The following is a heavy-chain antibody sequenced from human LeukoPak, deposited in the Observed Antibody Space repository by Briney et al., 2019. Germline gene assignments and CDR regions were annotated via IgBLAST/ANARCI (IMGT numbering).Heavy chain of an antibody. V-gene: IGHV4-34*01. CDR2: INHSGST. D-gene: IGHD2-15*01. J-gene: IGHJ6*03. CDR1: GGSFSGYY. Sequence: SETLSLTCAVYGGSFSGYYWSWIRQPPGKGLEWIGEINHSGSTNYNPSPKSRVTISVDTSKNQFSLKLSSVTAADTAVYYCARLPRRAATPYYYYYMDVWGKGTTVTVSS. CDR3: ARLPRRAATPYYYYYMDV.